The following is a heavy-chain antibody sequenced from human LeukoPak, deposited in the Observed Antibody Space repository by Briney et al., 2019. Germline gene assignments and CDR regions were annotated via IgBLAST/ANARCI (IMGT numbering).Heavy chain of an antibody. V-gene: IGHV3-66*01. CDR1: GFTVSSNY. D-gene: IGHD4-23*01. CDR2: IYSGGST. J-gene: IGHJ4*02. Sequence: PGGSLRLSCAASGFTVSSNYMSWVRQAPGKGLEWVSVIYSGGSTYYADSVKGRFTISRDNSKNTLYLQMNSLRAEDTAVYYCAGITLVAVYYFDYWGQGTLVTVSS. CDR3: AGITLVAVYYFDY.